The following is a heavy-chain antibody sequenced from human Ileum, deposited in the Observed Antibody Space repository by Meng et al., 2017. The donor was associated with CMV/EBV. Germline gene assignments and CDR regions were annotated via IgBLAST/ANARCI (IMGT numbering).Heavy chain of an antibody. J-gene: IGHJ5*02. CDR1: GYNFITFG. CDR3: ARETRRNWFDP. D-gene: IGHD6-25*01. Sequence: QVQLVQSGSELKEPGASVKVSCKTSGYNFITFGINWVREAPGQRLEWMGWISAYNGHTTYGHRFQDRVTITTDTSTSTAYMELRSLRSDDTAVYYCARETRRNWFDPWGQGTLVTVSS. CDR2: ISAYNGHT. V-gene: IGHV1-18*01.